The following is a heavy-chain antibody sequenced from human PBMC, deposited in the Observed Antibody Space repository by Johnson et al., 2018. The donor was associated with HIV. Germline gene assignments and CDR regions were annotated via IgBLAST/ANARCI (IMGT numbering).Heavy chain of an antibody. J-gene: IGHJ3*02. CDR3: AKDMGYSSFGYGFDI. V-gene: IGHV3-43D*03. Sequence: VQLVESGGGVVRPGGSQRLSCAASGFTFDDYGMSWVRQGPGKRLEWVSGISWDGNSTYYADSVKGRFTISRENSENSLYLQLNSLRAEDTALYYCAKDMGYSSFGYGFDIWGQGTVVTVSS. D-gene: IGHD6-19*01. CDR2: ISWDGNST. CDR1: GFTFDDYG.